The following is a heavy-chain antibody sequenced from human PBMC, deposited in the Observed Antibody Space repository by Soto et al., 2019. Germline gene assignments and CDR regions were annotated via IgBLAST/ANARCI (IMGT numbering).Heavy chain of an antibody. Sequence: ASVKVSCKASGYTFTSYGISWVRQAPGQGLEWMGWISAYNGNTNYAQKLQGRVTMTTDTSTSTAYMELRSLRSDGTAVYYCASTRSITIFGVVTPLYMDVWGKGTTVTVSS. V-gene: IGHV1-18*01. D-gene: IGHD3-3*01. CDR2: ISAYNGNT. CDR3: ASTRSITIFGVVTPLYMDV. CDR1: GYTFTSYG. J-gene: IGHJ6*03.